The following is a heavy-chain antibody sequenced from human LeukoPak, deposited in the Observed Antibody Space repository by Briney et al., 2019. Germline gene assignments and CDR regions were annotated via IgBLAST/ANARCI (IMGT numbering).Heavy chain of an antibody. Sequence: ASVKVSCKASGGTFSRHALSWVGPAPGQGLEWMGRIVPILGVTNFAQKFQGRVAITADTSTSTAYMELSSLRSEGTAVYYLARDLVGSTTGWFDPWGQGTLVTVSS. CDR1: GGTFSRHA. CDR2: IVPILGVT. V-gene: IGHV1-69*04. D-gene: IGHD1-26*01. CDR3: ARDLVGSTTGWFDP. J-gene: IGHJ5*02.